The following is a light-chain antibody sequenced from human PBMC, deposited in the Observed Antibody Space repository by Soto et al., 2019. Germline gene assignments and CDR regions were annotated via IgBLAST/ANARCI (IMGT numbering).Light chain of an antibody. Sequence: EIVLTQSPGTLSLSPGERATLSCRASQSVSSSYLAWYQQKPGQAPRLLIYGASSRATGIPDRFSGSGSGTDFTLTISRLEPEDFAVYYCQQYGSPPQTFGQGTMVDIK. CDR1: QSVSSSY. CDR2: GAS. J-gene: IGKJ1*01. CDR3: QQYGSPPQT. V-gene: IGKV3-20*01.